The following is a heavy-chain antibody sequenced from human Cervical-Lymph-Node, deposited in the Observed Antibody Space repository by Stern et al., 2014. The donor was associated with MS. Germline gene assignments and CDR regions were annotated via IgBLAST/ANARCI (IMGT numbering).Heavy chain of an antibody. D-gene: IGHD4-23*01. J-gene: IGHJ4*02. CDR3: ARGRGGNYRYYFDY. Sequence: VQLVESGGGLVKPGGSLRLSCAASGFTFSSYSMNWVRQAPGKGLAWVASLSSGGSYIYYADSLKGRFTISRDNAKNSLYLQMNSLRAEDTAVYYCARGRGGNYRYYFDYWGQGTLVTVSS. V-gene: IGHV3-21*01. CDR2: LSSGGSYI. CDR1: GFTFSSYS.